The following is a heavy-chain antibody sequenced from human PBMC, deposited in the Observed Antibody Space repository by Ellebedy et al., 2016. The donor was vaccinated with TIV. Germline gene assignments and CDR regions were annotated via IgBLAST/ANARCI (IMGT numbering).Heavy chain of an antibody. J-gene: IGHJ4*02. V-gene: IGHV3-21*01. CDR2: ISSSSTYI. CDR1: GFIFSTYS. Sequence: GESLKISCEASGFIFSTYSMNWVRQAPGRGLEWVSSISSSSTYIYYRDSLKGRFTISRDNAKYSLYLQMNSLRAEDTAVYYCARTGYSSDWYASNWGQGTLVTVSS. D-gene: IGHD6-19*01. CDR3: ARTGYSSDWYASN.